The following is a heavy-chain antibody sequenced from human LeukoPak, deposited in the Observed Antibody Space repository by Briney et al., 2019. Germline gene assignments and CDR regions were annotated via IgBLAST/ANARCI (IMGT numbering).Heavy chain of an antibody. D-gene: IGHD3-22*01. J-gene: IGHJ6*02. CDR2: IYYSGST. Sequence: SETLSLTCTVSGGSISSYYWSWIRQPPGKGLEWVGYIYYSGSTNYNPSLKRRVTISVDTSKNQFSLKLSSVTAADTAVYYCARSLRYYYDSSGYRSYYGMDVWGQGTTVTVSS. CDR3: ARSLRYYYDSSGYRSYYGMDV. V-gene: IGHV4-59*01. CDR1: GGSISSYY.